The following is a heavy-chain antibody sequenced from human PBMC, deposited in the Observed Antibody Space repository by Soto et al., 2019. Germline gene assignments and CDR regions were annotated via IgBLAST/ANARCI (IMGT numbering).Heavy chain of an antibody. CDR1: GYTFSDHG. Sequence: QVHLVQSGTEVKKPGASVKVSCKTSGYTFSDHGITWVRQAPGQGLEWVGWINIKNGSTNYAPNLRDRVTVSADTSTRTSFMERKSLRSDATAVYYCVRDIDWNVDYWGQGTLVTVSS. D-gene: IGHD3-9*01. V-gene: IGHV1-18*01. CDR3: VRDIDWNVDY. J-gene: IGHJ4*02. CDR2: INIKNGST.